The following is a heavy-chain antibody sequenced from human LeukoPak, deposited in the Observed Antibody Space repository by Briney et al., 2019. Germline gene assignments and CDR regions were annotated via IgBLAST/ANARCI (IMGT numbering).Heavy chain of an antibody. Sequence: GGSLRLSCAASGFTFDDYAMHWVRQAPGKGLEWVSGISWNSGSIGYADSVKGRFTISRDNAKNSLYLQMNSLRAEDTALYYCAKAHKYFQHWGQGTLVTVSS. J-gene: IGHJ1*01. V-gene: IGHV3-9*01. CDR2: ISWNSGSI. CDR3: AKAHKYFQH. CDR1: GFTFDDYA.